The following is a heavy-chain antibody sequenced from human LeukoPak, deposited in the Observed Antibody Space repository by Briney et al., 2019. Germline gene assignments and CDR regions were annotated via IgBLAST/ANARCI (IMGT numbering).Heavy chain of an antibody. CDR1: GGSITTYY. Sequence: SETLSLTCTVSGGSITTYYWSWIRQPPGKGLEWIGYIFYSASTMYNPSLKSRLTISVDTSKNQFSLKLSSVTAADTAVYSCARGGWEPSHFDYWGQGALVTVSS. CDR2: IFYSAST. D-gene: IGHD1-26*01. V-gene: IGHV4-59*01. J-gene: IGHJ4*02. CDR3: ARGGWEPSHFDY.